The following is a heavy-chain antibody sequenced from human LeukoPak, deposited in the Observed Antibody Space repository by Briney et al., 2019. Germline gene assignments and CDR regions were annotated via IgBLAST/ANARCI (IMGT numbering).Heavy chain of an antibody. CDR2: ISSSSSYI. Sequence: PGGSLRLSCAASGFTFSSYSMNWVRQAPGKGLEWVPSISSSSSYIYYADSVKGRFTIPRDNAKNSLYLQMNSLRAEDTAVYYCARDTKKGLGDYFDYWGQGTLVTVSS. CDR3: ARDTKKGLGDYFDY. CDR1: GFTFSSYS. V-gene: IGHV3-21*01. J-gene: IGHJ4*02. D-gene: IGHD2-8*01.